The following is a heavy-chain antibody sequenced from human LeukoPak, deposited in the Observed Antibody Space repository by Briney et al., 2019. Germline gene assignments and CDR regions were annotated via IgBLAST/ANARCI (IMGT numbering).Heavy chain of an antibody. CDR1: GFTFNIYP. D-gene: IGHD2-15*01. CDR2: IGTGGET. J-gene: IGHJ4*02. V-gene: IGHV3-23*01. Sequence: GGSLRLSCVASGFTFNIYPKTWVRQSPEKGLEWVSTIGTGGETYYADSVKGRFTISRDDSKNTLYLQMHSLGAEDTAVYYCAKSRVVDRRGYFDYWGQGTLVTVSS. CDR3: AKSRVVDRRGYFDY.